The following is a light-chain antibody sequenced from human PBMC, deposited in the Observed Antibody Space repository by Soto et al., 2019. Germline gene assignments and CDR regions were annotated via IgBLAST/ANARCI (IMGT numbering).Light chain of an antibody. CDR2: GAS. CDR1: ETVTSNY. Sequence: EVVLTQSPDIWSVSPGERATLSCIASETVTSNYLAWYQQKPGQAPRLRIYGASNRATGIPDRFSGSGSGTDFTLTISTLEPEDFAVYYWQQGGNSPLFTVGPGTKVDLK. CDR3: QQGGNSPLFT. J-gene: IGKJ3*01. V-gene: IGKV3-20*01.